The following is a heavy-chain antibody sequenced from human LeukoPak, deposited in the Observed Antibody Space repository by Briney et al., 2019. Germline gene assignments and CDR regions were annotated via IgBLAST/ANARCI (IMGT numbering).Heavy chain of an antibody. CDR2: ISGDGGST. D-gene: IGHD1-26*01. Sequence: GGSLRPSCAASGFTFDDYAMHWVRQAPGKGLEWVSLISGDGGSTYYADSVKGRSTISRDNSKNSLYLQMNSLRTEDTALYYCAKLFGVGAPEQFDYWGQGTLVTVSS. CDR3: AKLFGVGAPEQFDY. CDR1: GFTFDDYA. V-gene: IGHV3-43*02. J-gene: IGHJ4*02.